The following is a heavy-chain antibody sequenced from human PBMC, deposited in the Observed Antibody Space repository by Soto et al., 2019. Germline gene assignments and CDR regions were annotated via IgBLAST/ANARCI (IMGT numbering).Heavy chain of an antibody. D-gene: IGHD2-15*01. CDR1: GGTFSSYA. CDR3: ARGKRDCSGGSCYILEYYYYYYGMDV. V-gene: IGHV1-69*01. CDR2: IIPIFGTA. J-gene: IGHJ6*02. Sequence: QVQLVQSGAEVKKPGSSVKVSCKASGGTFSSYAISWVRQAPGQGLEWMGGIIPIFGTANYAQKFQGRVTMTADESTITAYMELSSLRSEDTAVYYCARGKRDCSGGSCYILEYYYYYYGMDVWGQGTTVTVSS.